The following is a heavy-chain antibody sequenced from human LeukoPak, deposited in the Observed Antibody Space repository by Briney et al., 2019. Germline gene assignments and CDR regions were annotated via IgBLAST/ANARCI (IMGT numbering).Heavy chain of an antibody. J-gene: IGHJ4*02. D-gene: IGHD4-11*01. Sequence: SETLSLTCAVYGGSFSDYYWSWIRQPPGKGLEWIGEINHSGSTNYNPSLKSRVTISVDTSKNQFSLRLSSVTAADTAVYYCARMGSVTTDYWGQGTLVTVSS. V-gene: IGHV4-34*01. CDR2: INHSGST. CDR1: GGSFSDYY. CDR3: ARMGSVTTDY.